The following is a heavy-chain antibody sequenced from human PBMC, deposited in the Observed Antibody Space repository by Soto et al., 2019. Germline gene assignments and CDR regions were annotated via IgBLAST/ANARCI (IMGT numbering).Heavy chain of an antibody. CDR3: ARGDPTTPQNSGYFPSYYYGMDV. CDR2: IIPIFGTA. J-gene: IGHJ6*02. CDR1: GGTFSSYA. D-gene: IGHD5-12*01. Sequence: QVQLVQSGAEVKKPGSSVKVSCKASGGTFSSYAISWVRQAPGQGLEWMGGIIPIFGTANYAQKFQGRVTITADESTSTAYMELSSLRSEDTAVYYCARGDPTTPQNSGYFPSYYYGMDVWGQGTTVTVSS. V-gene: IGHV1-69*01.